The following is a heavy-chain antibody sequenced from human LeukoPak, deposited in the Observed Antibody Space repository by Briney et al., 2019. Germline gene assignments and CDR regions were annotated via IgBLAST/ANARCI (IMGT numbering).Heavy chain of an antibody. V-gene: IGHV4-39*01. D-gene: IGHD3-3*01. J-gene: IGHJ6*02. Sequence: SGTLSLTCTVSGGSISSSSYYWGWIRQPPGKGLEWIGSIYYSGSTYYNPSLKSRVTISVDTSKHQFSLKLSSVTAADTAVYYCARLDFWSGFYGMDVWGQGTTVTVSS. CDR3: ARLDFWSGFYGMDV. CDR2: IYYSGST. CDR1: GGSISSSSYY.